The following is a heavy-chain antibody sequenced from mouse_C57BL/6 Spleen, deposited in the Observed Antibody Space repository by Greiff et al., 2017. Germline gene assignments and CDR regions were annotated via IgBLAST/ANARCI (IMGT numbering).Heavy chain of an antibody. J-gene: IGHJ1*03. CDR1: GYTFTGYW. V-gene: IGHV1-9*01. CDR3: ADGSSHWYYDV. D-gene: IGHD1-1*01. CDR2: ILPGSGST. Sequence: QVQLTESGAELMKPGASVKPSCKATGYTFTGYWIEWVKQRPGHGLEWIGVILPGSGSTNYNEKFKGKATITADPSSNTAYMQLSSLTTEDSAIYYGADGSSHWYYDVWGTGTTVTVSS.